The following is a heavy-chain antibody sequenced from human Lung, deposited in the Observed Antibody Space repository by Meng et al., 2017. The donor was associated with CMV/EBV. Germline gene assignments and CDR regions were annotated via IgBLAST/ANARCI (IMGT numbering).Heavy chain of an antibody. CDR1: GFTFDDYG. CDR2: INWNSGST. Sequence: GGSLRLSCPASGFTFDDYGMSWVRQAPGKGLGWDCGINWNSGSTGFADSVKGRFTISRDNAKNSLYLQMNSLRAEDTALNYCARGLRAAANYYYYGMDVWGQGTXVTVSS. CDR3: ARGLRAAANYYYYGMDV. V-gene: IGHV3-20*04. D-gene: IGHD6-13*01. J-gene: IGHJ6*02.